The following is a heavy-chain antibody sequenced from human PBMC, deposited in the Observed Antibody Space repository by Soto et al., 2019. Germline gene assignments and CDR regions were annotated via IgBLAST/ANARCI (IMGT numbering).Heavy chain of an antibody. Sequence: ASVKVSCKVSGYTLTELSMHWVRQAPGKGLEWMGGFDPEDGETIYAQKFQGRVTMTEDTSTDTAYMELSSLRSEDTAVYYCATLVSSYYYDSSGYYFDYWGQGTLVTVSS. D-gene: IGHD3-22*01. CDR2: FDPEDGET. CDR3: ATLVSSYYYDSSGYYFDY. J-gene: IGHJ4*02. CDR1: GYTLTELS. V-gene: IGHV1-24*01.